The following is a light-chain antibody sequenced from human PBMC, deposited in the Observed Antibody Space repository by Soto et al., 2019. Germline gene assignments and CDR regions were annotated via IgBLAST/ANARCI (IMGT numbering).Light chain of an antibody. CDR3: ETWDSNTRV. V-gene: IGLV4-60*02. CDR1: SGHSSYI. J-gene: IGLJ2*01. CDR2: LEGSGSY. Sequence: QPVLTQSSSASASLGSSVKLTCTLRSGHSSYIIAWHHQQPGKAPRYLIKLEGSGSYNKGSGVPDRFSGSSSGADRYLTISNLQFEDEANYYCETWDSNTRVFGGGTKLTVL.